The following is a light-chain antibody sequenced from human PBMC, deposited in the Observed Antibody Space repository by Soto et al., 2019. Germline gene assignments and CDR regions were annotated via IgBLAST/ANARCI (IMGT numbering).Light chain of an antibody. Sequence: IQLTQSQSSLSASVGDRVTISCRASQGNNSFVAWYQQKSGKAPKLLIYAASTLQSGVPSRFSGSGSGTDFTLTISSLQPEDFATYYCQQLNSYPLTFGGGTKVDIK. CDR1: QGNNSF. CDR2: AAS. CDR3: QQLNSYPLT. J-gene: IGKJ4*01. V-gene: IGKV1-9*01.